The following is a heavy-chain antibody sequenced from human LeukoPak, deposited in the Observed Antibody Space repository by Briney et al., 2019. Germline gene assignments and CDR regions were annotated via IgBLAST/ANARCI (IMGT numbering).Heavy chain of an antibody. D-gene: IGHD5/OR15-5a*01. CDR1: GFTFTSYW. Sequence: PGRSLGLICAASGFTFTSYWMRWVRQARGKGLAWVSRISLVGKETSYAHSVRGRFTISRDNAKNTLYLQMNGLRAEDTAIYYCERGVSGNFDYWGQGKLGTVSS. CDR2: ISLVGKET. CDR3: ERGVSGNFDY. J-gene: IGHJ4*02. V-gene: IGHV3-74*01.